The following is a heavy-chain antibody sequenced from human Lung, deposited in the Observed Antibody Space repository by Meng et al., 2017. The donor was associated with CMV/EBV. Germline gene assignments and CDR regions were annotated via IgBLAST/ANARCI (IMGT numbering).Heavy chain of an antibody. CDR1: GGSISSGDYY. D-gene: IGHD3-3*01. V-gene: IGHV4-30-4*01. CDR2: IYYSGST. Sequence: LXCTVSGGSISSGDYYWSWIRQPPGKGLEWIGYIYYSGSTYYNPSLKSRVTISVDTSKNQFSLKLSSVTAADTAVYYCARARGHYDFWSGYLNWFDPWGQGAXVTVSS. J-gene: IGHJ5*02. CDR3: ARARGHYDFWSGYLNWFDP.